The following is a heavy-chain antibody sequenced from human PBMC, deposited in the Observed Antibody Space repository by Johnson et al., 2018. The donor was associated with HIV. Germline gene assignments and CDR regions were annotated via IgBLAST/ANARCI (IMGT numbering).Heavy chain of an antibody. Sequence: QMQLVESGGGLVQPGRSLRLSCAASGFTFSDYYMSWIRQAPGKGLEWVSYISSSGSTIYYADSVKGRLTISRDNAKNSLYLQMNSLRAEDTAVYYCARGIAAAAMTLHSFDIWGQGAVVTVPS. CDR2: ISSSGSTI. J-gene: IGHJ3*02. CDR3: ARGIAAAAMTLHSFDI. D-gene: IGHD6-13*01. V-gene: IGHV3-11*04. CDR1: GFTFSDYY.